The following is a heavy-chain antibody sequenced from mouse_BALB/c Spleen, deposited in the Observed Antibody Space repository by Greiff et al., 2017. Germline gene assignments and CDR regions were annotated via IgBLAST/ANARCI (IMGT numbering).Heavy chain of an antibody. CDR1: GYAFSSYW. Sequence: VKLQQSGAELVRPGSSVKISCKASGYAFSSYWMNWVKQRPGQGLEWIGQIYPGDGDTNYNGKFKGKATLTADKSSSTAYMQLSSLTSEDSAVYFCASPSYYGSSEGFAYWGQGTLVTVSA. J-gene: IGHJ3*01. CDR3: ASPSYYGSSEGFAY. D-gene: IGHD1-1*01. V-gene: IGHV1-80*01. CDR2: IYPGDGDT.